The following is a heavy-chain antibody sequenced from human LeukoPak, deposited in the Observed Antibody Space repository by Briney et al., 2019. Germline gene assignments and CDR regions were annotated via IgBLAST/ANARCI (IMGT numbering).Heavy chain of an antibody. CDR2: ISGSGGST. D-gene: IGHD6-13*01. J-gene: IGHJ4*02. V-gene: IGHV3-23*01. Sequence: PGGSLRLSCAASGFTFSSYAMSWVRQAPGKGLEWVSAISGSGGSTYYADSVKGRFTISRDNAKNRLYLQMNSLGAEDTAVYYCASTIGSAGTQYWGQGTLVTVSS. CDR3: ASTIGSAGTQY. CDR1: GFTFSSYA.